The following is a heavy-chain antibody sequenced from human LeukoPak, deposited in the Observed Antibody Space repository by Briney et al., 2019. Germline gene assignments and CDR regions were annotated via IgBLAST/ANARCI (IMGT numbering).Heavy chain of an antibody. CDR1: GFTFSSYA. J-gene: IGHJ6*03. CDR2: ISYDGSNK. Sequence: PGGSLRLSCAASGFTFSSYAMHWVRQAPGKGLEWVAVISYDGSNKYYADSVKGRFTISRDNSKNTLYLQMNSLRAEDTAVYYCARRAVPAATPYYYYMDVWGKGTTVTVSS. CDR3: ARRAVPAATPYYYYMDV. D-gene: IGHD2-2*01. V-gene: IGHV3-30*01.